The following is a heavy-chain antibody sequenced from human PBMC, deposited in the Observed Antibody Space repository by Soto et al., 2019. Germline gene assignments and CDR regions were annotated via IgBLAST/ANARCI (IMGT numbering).Heavy chain of an antibody. CDR1: GGSISSSNYY. CDR3: ARFNIAIVPAAIFAFDI. Sequence: QLQLQESGPGLVKPSETLSLTCSVSGGSISSSNYYWAWIRQPPGKGLEWIGYIYYIGSTYYNPSLKSRVTISVDTSKNHFSLNLTSVTAADTAVYYCARFNIAIVPAAIFAFDIWGQGTMVTVSS. D-gene: IGHD2-2*01. CDR2: IYYIGST. J-gene: IGHJ3*02. V-gene: IGHV4-39*02.